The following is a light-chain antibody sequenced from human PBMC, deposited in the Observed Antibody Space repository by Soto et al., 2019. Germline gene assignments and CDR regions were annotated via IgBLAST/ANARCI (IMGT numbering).Light chain of an antibody. J-gene: IGLJ1*01. CDR1: STDFVGYNR. CDR2: EVS. CDR3: SLYTSENAYV. V-gene: IGLV2-18*01. Sequence: QSALTQPPSVSGSPGQSVTISCTGTSTDFVGYNRVSWYQQPPGTAPKLMIHEVSKRPSGVPDRFSGSKSGNTASLTISGLQAADEADYYCSLYTSENAYVFGTGTKVTV.